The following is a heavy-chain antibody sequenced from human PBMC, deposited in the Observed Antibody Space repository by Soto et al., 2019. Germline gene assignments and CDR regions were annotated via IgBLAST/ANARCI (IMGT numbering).Heavy chain of an antibody. D-gene: IGHD3-22*01. CDR2: IYYSGST. Sequence: ETLSLTCTVSGGSISSYYWSWIRQPPGKGLEWIGYIYYSGSTNYNPSLKSRVTISVDTSKNQFSLKLSSVTAADTAVYYCARDRVRVRHYDSSVYQSSPYYYYVMDVWGQGTTVTASS. CDR3: ARDRVRVRHYDSSVYQSSPYYYYVMDV. J-gene: IGHJ6*02. V-gene: IGHV4-59*01. CDR1: GGSISSYY.